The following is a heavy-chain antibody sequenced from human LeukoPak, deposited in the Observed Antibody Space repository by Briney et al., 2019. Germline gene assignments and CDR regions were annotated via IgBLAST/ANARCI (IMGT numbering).Heavy chain of an antibody. V-gene: IGHV4-59*01. CDR3: ARAHYYDSSGYYPSAFDI. Sequence: SETLSLTCTVSGGSISSYYWSWIRQPPGKGLEWIGYIYYSGSTNYNPSLKSRVTISVDTSKNQFSLKLSSVTAADTAVYYCARAHYYDSSGYYPSAFDIWGQGTMVTVPS. J-gene: IGHJ3*02. CDR2: IYYSGST. D-gene: IGHD3-22*01. CDR1: GGSISSYY.